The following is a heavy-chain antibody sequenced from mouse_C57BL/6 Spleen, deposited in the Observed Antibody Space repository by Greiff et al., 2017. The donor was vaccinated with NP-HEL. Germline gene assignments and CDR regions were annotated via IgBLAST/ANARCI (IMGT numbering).Heavy chain of an antibody. CDR1: GFNIKDYY. CDR3: ATRDYYGSSSFAY. Sequence: VQLKESGAELVKPGASVKLSCTASGFNIKDYYMHWVKQRTEQGLEWIGRIDPEDGETKYAPKFQGKATITADTSSNTAYLQLSSLTSEDTAVYYCATRDYYGSSSFAYWGQGTLVTVSA. CDR2: IDPEDGET. D-gene: IGHD1-1*01. V-gene: IGHV14-2*01. J-gene: IGHJ3*01.